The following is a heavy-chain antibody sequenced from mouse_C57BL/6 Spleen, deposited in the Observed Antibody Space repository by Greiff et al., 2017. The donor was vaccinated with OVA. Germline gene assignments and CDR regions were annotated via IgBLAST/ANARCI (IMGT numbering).Heavy chain of an antibody. Sequence: VQLQQSGPGLVAPSQSLSITCTVSGFSLTSYGVHWVRQPPGKGLEWLVVIWSDGSTTYNSALKSRLSISKDNSKSQVFLKMNSLQTDDTAMYYCARGGSSYDGYFDVWGTGTTVTVSS. J-gene: IGHJ1*03. CDR2: IWSDGST. CDR1: GFSLTSYG. CDR3: ARGGSSYDGYFDV. V-gene: IGHV2-6*03. D-gene: IGHD1-1*01.